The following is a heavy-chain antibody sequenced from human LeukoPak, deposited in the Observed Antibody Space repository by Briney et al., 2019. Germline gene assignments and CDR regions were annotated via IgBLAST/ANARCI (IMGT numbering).Heavy chain of an antibody. J-gene: IGHJ3*02. Sequence: ASVKVSCKASGYTFTSYGISWVRQAPGQGLEWMGWISAYNGNTNYAQKLQGRVTVTTDTSTSTAYMELRSLRSDDTAVYYCARDRDYDYVWGSYRSGDAFDIWGQGTMVTVSS. CDR3: ARDRDYDYVWGSYRSGDAFDI. V-gene: IGHV1-18*01. CDR2: ISAYNGNT. D-gene: IGHD3-16*02. CDR1: GYTFTSYG.